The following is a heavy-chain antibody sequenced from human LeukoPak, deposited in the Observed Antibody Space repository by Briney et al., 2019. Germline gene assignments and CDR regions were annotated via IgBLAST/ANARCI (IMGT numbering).Heavy chain of an antibody. CDR2: ISFDGHNE. J-gene: IGHJ4*02. V-gene: IGHV3-30*18. D-gene: IGHD3-22*01. Sequence: PGASLRLSCAASGFTFSHFGMHWVRQAPGKGLEWLALISFDGHNEYYADSVKGRFTISRDNSKNTLYLQMTSLRPDDTAVYYCAKTYFDTSAYHLYFFDSWGQGSPVIVSS. CDR1: GFTFSHFG. CDR3: AKTYFDTSAYHLYFFDS.